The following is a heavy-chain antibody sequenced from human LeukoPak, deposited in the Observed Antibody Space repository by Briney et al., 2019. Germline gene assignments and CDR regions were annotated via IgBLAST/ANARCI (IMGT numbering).Heavy chain of an antibody. V-gene: IGHV3-48*04. CDR1: GFTFSSCS. Sequence: GGSLRLSCAASGFTFSSCSMTWVRQAPGKGLEWVSYISSSSSTIYYADSVKGRFTISRDNAKNSLYLQMNSLRAEDTAVYYCARDTYYYDSSGYGGDYWGQGTLVTVSS. CDR2: ISSSSSTI. CDR3: ARDTYYYDSSGYGGDY. J-gene: IGHJ4*02. D-gene: IGHD3-22*01.